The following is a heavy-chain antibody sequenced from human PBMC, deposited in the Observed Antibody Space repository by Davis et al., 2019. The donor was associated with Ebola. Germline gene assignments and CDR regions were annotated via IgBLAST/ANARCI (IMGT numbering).Heavy chain of an antibody. CDR1: GFTFSTYT. D-gene: IGHD3-22*01. CDR2: ISISSAFI. CDR3: ARGDYYDWVLSDAFDI. V-gene: IGHV3-21*01. Sequence: GGSLRLSCAASGFTFSTYTMTWVRQAPGKGLEWVSSISISSAFIYYADSVKGRFTVSRDNAKNSLSLQMNSLRAEDTAVYYCARGDYYDWVLSDAFDIWGQGTMVTVSS. J-gene: IGHJ3*02.